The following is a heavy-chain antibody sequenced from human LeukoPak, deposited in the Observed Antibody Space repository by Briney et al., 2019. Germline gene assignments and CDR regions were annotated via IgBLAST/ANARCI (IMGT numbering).Heavy chain of an antibody. CDR3: ASILGGYSYGRLDY. D-gene: IGHD5-18*01. CDR2: ISYDGSNK. J-gene: IGHJ4*02. Sequence: PGGSLRLSCAASGFTFSSYAMHGVREARGKGLEWVAVISYDGSNKYYADSVKGRFTISRDNSKNTLYLQMNSLRAEDTAVYYCASILGGYSYGRLDYWGQGTLVTVSS. CDR1: GFTFSSYA. V-gene: IGHV3-30*04.